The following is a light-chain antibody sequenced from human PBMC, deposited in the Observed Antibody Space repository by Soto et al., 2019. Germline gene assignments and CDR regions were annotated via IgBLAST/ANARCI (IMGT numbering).Light chain of an antibody. Sequence: EVVLTQSPGTLSLSPGQRATLSCRASQTLSSSFLAWYQRKPGQAPSLLFYAASSRATGIPDRFSGSGSGTVFTLTISRLEPVDFAVYYCQQYANSPYTFGPGTKLDI. CDR3: QQYANSPYT. J-gene: IGKJ2*01. CDR2: AAS. CDR1: QTLSSSF. V-gene: IGKV3-20*01.